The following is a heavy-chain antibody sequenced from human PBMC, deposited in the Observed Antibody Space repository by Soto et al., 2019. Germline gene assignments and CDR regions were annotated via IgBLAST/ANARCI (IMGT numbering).Heavy chain of an antibody. Sequence: SGESLKISCKGSGYSFTSYWISWVRQMPGKGLEWMGRIDPSDSYTNYSPSFQGHVTISADKSISTAYLQWSSLKASDTAMYYCARQAGYSGYDPPSKYYYYYYGMDVWGQGTTVTVSS. CDR3: ARQAGYSGYDPPSKYYYYYYGMDV. J-gene: IGHJ6*02. CDR2: IDPSDSYT. CDR1: GYSFTSYW. V-gene: IGHV5-10-1*01. D-gene: IGHD5-12*01.